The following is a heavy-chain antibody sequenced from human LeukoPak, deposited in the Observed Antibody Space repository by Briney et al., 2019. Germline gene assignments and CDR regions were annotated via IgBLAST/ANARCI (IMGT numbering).Heavy chain of an antibody. CDR3: AKDRPNYYGSNGHYYRRDGDS. V-gene: IGHV3-23*01. CDR1: GFTFSTYA. CDR2: FSGRGELT. J-gene: IGHJ5*01. D-gene: IGHD3-22*01. Sequence: GGCLRHSCAASGFTFSTYAMSCVRQAPGKGLEWVSSFSGRGELTFHADSVKGRFTISRDNSTNTLYLQMSSLRAEDTAIYYCAKDRPNYYGSNGHYYRRDGDSWGQGTLVTVSS.